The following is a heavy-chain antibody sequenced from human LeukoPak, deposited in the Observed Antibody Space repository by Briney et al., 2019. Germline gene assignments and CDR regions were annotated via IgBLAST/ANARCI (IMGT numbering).Heavy chain of an antibody. V-gene: IGHV3-7*04. CDR2: IKQDGSEK. J-gene: IGHJ3*01. Sequence: GGSLRLSCTASGFTFSTYWMSWVRQAPGRGLEWVANIKQDGSEKYYVDSVKGRFSISGDNAKNSLYLQMNILTAEDTAVYYCARTDSGSYQKAFDVWGQGTMVTVSS. CDR1: GFTFSTYW. CDR3: ARTDSGSYQKAFDV. D-gene: IGHD1-26*01.